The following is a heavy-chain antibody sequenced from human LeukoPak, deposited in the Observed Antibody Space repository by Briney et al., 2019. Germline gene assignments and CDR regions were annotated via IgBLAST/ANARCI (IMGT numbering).Heavy chain of an antibody. CDR2: ISAYNGNT. Sequence: GASVKVSCKASGYTFTSYGISWVRQAPGQGLERMGWISAYNGNTNYAQKPQGRVTMTTDTSTSTAYMELRSLRSDDTAVYYCARVGSSGWHEDYYFDYWGQGTLVTVSS. J-gene: IGHJ4*02. D-gene: IGHD6-19*01. CDR3: ARVGSSGWHEDYYFDY. V-gene: IGHV1-18*01. CDR1: GYTFTSYG.